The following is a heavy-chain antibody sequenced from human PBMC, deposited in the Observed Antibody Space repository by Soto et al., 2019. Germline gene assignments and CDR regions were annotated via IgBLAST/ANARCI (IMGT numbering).Heavy chain of an antibody. CDR2: ISGSGGNT. D-gene: IGHD2-15*01. V-gene: IGHV3-23*01. CDR1: GFTFSTCA. Sequence: WGSLSLSCSVSGFTFSTCAITCVRHPAGKGLEWVSAISGSGGNTFYADSVKGRFTISRDNSINTLYLQMNSLRTEDTAVYYCAHPRGFGVFDAYDFWGQGTMVTVSS. J-gene: IGHJ3*01. CDR3: AHPRGFGVFDAYDF.